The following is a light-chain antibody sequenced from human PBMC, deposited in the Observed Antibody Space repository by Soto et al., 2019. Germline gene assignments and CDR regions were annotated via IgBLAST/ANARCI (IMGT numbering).Light chain of an antibody. Sequence: DIQMTQSPSSLSASVGDRVTITCRASQGISNYLAWYQQKPGKVPKLLIYAASPLQSGVPSRFSGSGSGTDFTLTISSLQPKDVATYYCQKYNSAPRLTFGGGTKVEIK. J-gene: IGKJ4*01. CDR1: QGISNY. CDR3: QKYNSAPRLT. V-gene: IGKV1-27*01. CDR2: AAS.